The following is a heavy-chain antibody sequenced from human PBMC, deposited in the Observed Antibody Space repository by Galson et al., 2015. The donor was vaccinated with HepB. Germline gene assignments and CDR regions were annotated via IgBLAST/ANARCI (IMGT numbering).Heavy chain of an antibody. Sequence: SVKVSCKASGYTFTSYAMHWVRQAPGQRLEWMGWINAGNGNTKYSQKFQGRVTITRDTSASTAYMELSSLRSEDTAVYYCARDGLSYNWNYKSPNWFDPWGQGTLVTVSS. CDR2: INAGNGNT. J-gene: IGHJ5*02. CDR1: GYTFTSYA. V-gene: IGHV1-3*01. CDR3: ARDGLSYNWNYKSPNWFDP. D-gene: IGHD1-7*01.